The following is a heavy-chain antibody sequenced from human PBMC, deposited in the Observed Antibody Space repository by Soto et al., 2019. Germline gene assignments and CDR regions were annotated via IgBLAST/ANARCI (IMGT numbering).Heavy chain of an antibody. CDR3: ARDRQSRVLGGGMRN. J-gene: IGHJ6*01. CDR1: GNTFTSYG. D-gene: IGHD6-19*01. Sequence: ATVKVSCKAPGNTFTSYGISWGRQGPGQELERMERISAYNGNTNYKKKLQGRVTMTTETYTSTAHMEVRSLRPDATAADYRARDRQSRVLGGGMRNWGQGSTVKVSS. V-gene: IGHV1-18*01. CDR2: ISAYNGNT.